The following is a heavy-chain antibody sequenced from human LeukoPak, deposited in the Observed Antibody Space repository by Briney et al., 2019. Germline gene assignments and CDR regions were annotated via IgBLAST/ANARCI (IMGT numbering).Heavy chain of an antibody. J-gene: IGHJ4*02. CDR3: ARATTYDILTGYFDY. Sequence: GGSLRLSCAASGFTFSSYTMNWVRQAPGKGLDWVQSISSSSSYIYYAESVKGRFTMSRDNAKNSLYLQMNSLRAEDTAVYYCARATTYDILTGYFDYWGQGTLVTVSS. CDR1: GFTFSSYT. CDR2: ISSSSSYI. V-gene: IGHV3-21*01. D-gene: IGHD3-9*01.